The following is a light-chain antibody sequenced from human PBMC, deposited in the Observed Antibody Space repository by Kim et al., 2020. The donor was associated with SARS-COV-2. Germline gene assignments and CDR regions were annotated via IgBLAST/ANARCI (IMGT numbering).Light chain of an antibody. J-gene: IGKJ1*01. CDR1: QVISNY. Sequence: LPPGKTAPPSGAAHQVISNYFAWYQQKPGLAPRLLIYGAFNRATGIPDRFSGSGSETDFTLTISSLEPEDFAVYYCQQHSDWPRTFGQGTKLDIK. V-gene: IGKV3-11*01. CDR3: QQHSDWPRT. CDR2: GAF.